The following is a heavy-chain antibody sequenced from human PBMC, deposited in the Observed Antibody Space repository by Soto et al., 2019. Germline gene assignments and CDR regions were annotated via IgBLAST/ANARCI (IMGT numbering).Heavy chain of an antibody. Sequence: SETLSLTCTVSGDSIGSPDYYWSWIRQAPGKGLELIGYVYYRGSIYYTPSFESRVTISVDTSKNQFSLKLNSVTAADSAMYFCARVTFTPNWFDSWGQGILVTVSS. CDR3: ARVTFTPNWFDS. CDR2: VYYRGSI. V-gene: IGHV4-30-4*01. D-gene: IGHD3-3*02. CDR1: GDSIGSPDYY. J-gene: IGHJ5*01.